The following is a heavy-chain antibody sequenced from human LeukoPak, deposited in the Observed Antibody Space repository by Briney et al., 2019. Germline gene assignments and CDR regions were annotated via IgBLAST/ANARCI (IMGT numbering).Heavy chain of an antibody. D-gene: IGHD1-26*01. CDR1: GFTVSSNS. CDR2: IYSGGST. CDR3: ASRRKSFYGMDV. J-gene: IGHJ6*02. V-gene: IGHV3-53*01. Sequence: GGSLRLSCAASGFTVSSNSMSWVRQAPGQGLEWVSVIYSGGSTYYADSVTGRFTISRDNSKNTLYLQMNSLRAEDTAVYYCASRRKSFYGMDVWGQGTTVTVSS.